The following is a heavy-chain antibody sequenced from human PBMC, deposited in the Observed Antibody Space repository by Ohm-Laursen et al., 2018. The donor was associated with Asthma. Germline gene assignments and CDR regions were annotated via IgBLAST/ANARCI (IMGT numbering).Heavy chain of an antibody. V-gene: IGHV3-9*01. CDR2: ISWNSGSI. J-gene: IGHJ6*02. D-gene: IGHD5-12*01. CDR1: GFTFADYA. CDR3: VKDIKVTSGYKYPYYYYYGMDV. Sequence: SLRLSCTASGFTFADYAMHWVRQAPGKGLEWVSGISWNSGSIGYEDSVKGRFTISRDNAKNSLYLQMNSLGAEDTALYYCVKDIKVTSGYKYPYYYYYGMDVWGQGTTVTVSS.